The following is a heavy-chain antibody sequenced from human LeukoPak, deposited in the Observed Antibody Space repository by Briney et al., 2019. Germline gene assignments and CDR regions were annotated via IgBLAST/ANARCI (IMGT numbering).Heavy chain of an antibody. D-gene: IGHD1-26*01. Sequence: ASVKVSCKASGGTFSSYAISWVRQAPGQGLEWMGGIIPIFGTANYAQKFQGRVTITADESTSTAYMELSSLRSEDTAVYYCARGWELPNWFDPWGQGTLVTVSS. CDR2: IIPIFGTA. CDR1: GGTFSSYA. CDR3: ARGWELPNWFDP. V-gene: IGHV1-69*13. J-gene: IGHJ5*02.